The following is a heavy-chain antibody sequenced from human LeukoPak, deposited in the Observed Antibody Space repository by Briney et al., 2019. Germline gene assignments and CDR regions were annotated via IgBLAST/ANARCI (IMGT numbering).Heavy chain of an antibody. CDR2: INHSGST. D-gene: IGHD2-2*01. V-gene: IGHV4-34*01. CDR3: ARGRTADY. CDR1: GGSFSGYY. Sequence: SETLSLTCAVYGGSFSGYYWSWIRQPPGKGLEWIGEINHSGSTNYNPSLKNRVTISVYPSKNQFSLKLSSVTAADTAVYYCARGRTADYWGQGTLVTVSS. J-gene: IGHJ4*02.